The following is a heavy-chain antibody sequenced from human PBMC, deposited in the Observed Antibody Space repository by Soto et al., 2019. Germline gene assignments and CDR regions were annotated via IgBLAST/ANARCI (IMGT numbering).Heavy chain of an antibody. Sequence: ASVKVSCKTSGYTFSSHYIHWVRQAPGQGLEYVGWIDTNTGGTTYVQKFQGRVTVTRDTSISTAYMELRRLKSDDTAVYYCAKGGGDGTRYGERWLGHWGQGILVTVS. CDR1: GYTFSSHY. J-gene: IGHJ4*02. V-gene: IGHV1-2*02. CDR3: AKGGGDGTRYGERWLGH. D-gene: IGHD3-16*01. CDR2: IDTNTGGT.